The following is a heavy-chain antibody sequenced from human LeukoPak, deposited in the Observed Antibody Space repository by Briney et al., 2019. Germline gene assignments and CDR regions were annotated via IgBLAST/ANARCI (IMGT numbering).Heavy chain of an antibody. CDR1: GGTLSSYA. CDR3: ASSTYYDSSGYIRRDAFDI. D-gene: IGHD3-22*01. Sequence: GASVKVSCKASGGTLSSYAISWVRQAPGQGLEWMGGIIPIFGTANYAQKFQGRVTITTDESTSTAYMELSSLRSEDTAVYYCASSTYYDSSGYIRRDAFDIWGQGTMVTVSS. CDR2: IIPIFGTA. V-gene: IGHV1-69*05. J-gene: IGHJ3*02.